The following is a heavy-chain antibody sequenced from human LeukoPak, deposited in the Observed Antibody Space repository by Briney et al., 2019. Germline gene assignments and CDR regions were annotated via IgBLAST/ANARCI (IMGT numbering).Heavy chain of an antibody. CDR3: AKDANYLRSSGYLIPIDF. V-gene: IGHV3-23*01. D-gene: IGHD3-22*01. J-gene: IGHJ4*02. CDR2: ISGNGLGT. Sequence: GGSLRLSCAASGFTFSRNAMNWVRQAPGKGLEWVAAISGNGLGTYYVDSVKGRFNISRDNSRNTLYLQMNSLRIEDTAFYYCAKDANYLRSSGYLIPIDFWGQGTLVSVAS. CDR1: GFTFSRNA.